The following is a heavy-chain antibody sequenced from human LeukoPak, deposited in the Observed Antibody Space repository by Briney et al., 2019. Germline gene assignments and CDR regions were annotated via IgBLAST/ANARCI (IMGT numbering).Heavy chain of an antibody. J-gene: IGHJ6*03. CDR2: ISSSGSTI. CDR1: GITLSNYG. CDR3: ARKVQLVGYYYYYMDV. V-gene: IGHV3-11*01. Sequence: PGGSLRLSCAVSGITLSNYGMSWVRQAPGKGLEWVSYISSSGSTIYYADSVKGRFTISRDNAKNSLYLQMNSLRAEDTAVYYCARKVQLVGYYYYYMDVWGKGTTVTVSS. D-gene: IGHD1-1*01.